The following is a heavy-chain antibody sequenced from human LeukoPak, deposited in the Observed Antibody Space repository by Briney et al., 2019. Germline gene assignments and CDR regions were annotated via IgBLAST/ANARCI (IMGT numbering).Heavy chain of an antibody. J-gene: IGHJ4*02. CDR3: ARASYSSSWARDY. V-gene: IGHV4-4*02. CDR1: GGSISSSNW. D-gene: IGHD6-13*01. Sequence: PSETLSLTCAVSGGSISSSNWWSWVRQPPGKGLEWIGEIYHSGSTNYNPSLKSRVTISVDRSKNQFSLKLSSVTAADTAVYYCARASYSSSWARDYWGQGTLVTVSS. CDR2: IYHSGST.